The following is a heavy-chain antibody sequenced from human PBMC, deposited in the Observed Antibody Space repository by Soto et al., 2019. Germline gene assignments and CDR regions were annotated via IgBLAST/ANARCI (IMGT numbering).Heavy chain of an antibody. CDR2: ISGSGGST. D-gene: IGHD3-10*01. CDR3: AKDFEDVLLWFGELLHYFEY. J-gene: IGHJ4*02. Sequence: PGGSLRLSCAASGFTFSSYAMSWVRQAPGKGLEWVSAISGSGGSTYYADSVKGRFTISRDNSKNTLYLQMNSLRAEDTAVYYCAKDFEDVLLWFGELLHYFEYWGQGTLVTVSS. CDR1: GFTFSSYA. V-gene: IGHV3-23*01.